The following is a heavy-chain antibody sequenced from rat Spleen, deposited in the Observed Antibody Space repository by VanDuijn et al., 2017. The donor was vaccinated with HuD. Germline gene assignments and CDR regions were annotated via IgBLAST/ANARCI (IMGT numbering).Heavy chain of an antibody. CDR1: GFTISDYY. V-gene: IGHV5-25*01. CDR2: INTGGGNT. Sequence: EVQLVESGGGLVQPGRSLKLSCAASGFTISDYYMAWVRQAPTKGLEWVASINTGGGNTYYRDSVKGRFTISRDNAKNILYLQMDSLRSEDTATYYCASRTGTWFAYWGQGTLVTVSS. CDR3: ASRTGTWFAY. J-gene: IGHJ3*01. D-gene: IGHD5-1*01.